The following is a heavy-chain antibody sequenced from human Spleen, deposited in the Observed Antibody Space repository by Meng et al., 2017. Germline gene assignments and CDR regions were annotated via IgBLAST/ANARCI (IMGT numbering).Heavy chain of an antibody. CDR1: GYTFTGYY. Sequence: ASVKVSCKASGYTFTGYYMHWVRQAPGQGREGMGRINPNSGGTNYAQKFQGRVTMTRDTSTSTVYMELSSLRSEDTAVYYCARDNGIAAASFQHWGQGTLVTVSS. V-gene: IGHV1-2*06. J-gene: IGHJ1*01. CDR2: INPNSGGT. CDR3: ARDNGIAAASFQH. D-gene: IGHD6-13*01.